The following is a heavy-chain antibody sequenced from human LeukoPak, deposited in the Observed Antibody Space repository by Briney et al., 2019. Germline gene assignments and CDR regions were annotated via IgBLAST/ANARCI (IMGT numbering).Heavy chain of an antibody. V-gene: IGHV1-69*13. Sequence: VASVKVSCKASGGTFRTFAISWVRQAPGQGLEWMGGIIPIFGIPDSAQKFQGRLTITADESTTTAYMELSSLRSDDTAIYYRGLSGNYYYYYMDVWGKGTTVTISS. D-gene: IGHD6-25*01. CDR1: GGTFRTFA. CDR3: GLSGNYYYYYMDV. CDR2: IIPIFGIP. J-gene: IGHJ6*03.